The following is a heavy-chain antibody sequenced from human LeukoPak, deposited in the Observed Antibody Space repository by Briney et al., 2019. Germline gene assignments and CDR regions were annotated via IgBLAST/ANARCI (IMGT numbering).Heavy chain of an antibody. CDR1: GFTFSNYW. CDR2: IRQDRSEK. V-gene: IGHV3-7*04. J-gene: IGHJ3*02. D-gene: IGHD2-2*01. CDR3: ARVLPAANDAFDI. Sequence: GGSLRLSCAASGFTFSNYWMSWVRQAPGKGLEWVANIRQDRSEKYYVDSVKGRFTISRDNAKNSLYLQMNSLRAEDTAVYYCARVLPAANDAFDIWGQGTMVTVSS.